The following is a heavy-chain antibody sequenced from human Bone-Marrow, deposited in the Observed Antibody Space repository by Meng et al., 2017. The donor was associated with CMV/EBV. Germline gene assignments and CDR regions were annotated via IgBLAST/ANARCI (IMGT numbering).Heavy chain of an antibody. V-gene: IGHV4-39*07. CDR3: AREWGAARAPLRYYYYYGMDV. J-gene: IGHJ6*04. D-gene: IGHD6-6*01. CDR1: GGSISSSSYY. CDR2: IYYSGST. Sequence: GSLRLSCTVSGGSISSSSYYWGCIRQPPGKGLEWIGSIYYSGSTYYNPSLKSRVTISVDTSKNQFSLKLSSVTAADTAVYYCAREWGAARAPLRYYYYYGMDVWGEGTTVTVSS.